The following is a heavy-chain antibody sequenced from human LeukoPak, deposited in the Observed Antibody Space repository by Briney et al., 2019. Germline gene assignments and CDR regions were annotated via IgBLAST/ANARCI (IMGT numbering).Heavy chain of an antibody. CDR1: GFTFGSYA. CDR2: MSGSGGST. Sequence: GRSLRLSCAASGFTFGSYAMSWVRQAPGKGLEWVSGMSGSGGSTYYADSVKGRFTISRDNSKNTLYLQMNSLRAEDTAVYYCARRNSERLLWFGESFMDVWGKGTTVTVSS. D-gene: IGHD3-10*01. CDR3: ARRNSERLLWFGESFMDV. V-gene: IGHV3-23*01. J-gene: IGHJ6*03.